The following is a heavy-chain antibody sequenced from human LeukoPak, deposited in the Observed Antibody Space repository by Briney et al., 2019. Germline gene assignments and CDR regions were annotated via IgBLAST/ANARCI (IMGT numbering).Heavy chain of an antibody. J-gene: IGHJ3*02. CDR1: GGSINSGSYS. CDR3: TRGWSAGGVFDI. D-gene: IGHD3-16*01. V-gene: IGHV4-61*02. CDR2: IYASGST. Sequence: PSETLSLTCTVSGGSINSGSYSWTWIRQPAGKGLEWIGRIYASGSTDYKPSLKSRVTMSIDMSKNQFSLELSSVTAADTAVYYCTRGWSAGGVFDIWGQGTMVTVSS.